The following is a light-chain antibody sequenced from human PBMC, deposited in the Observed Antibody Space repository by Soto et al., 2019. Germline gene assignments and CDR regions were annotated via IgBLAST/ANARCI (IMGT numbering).Light chain of an antibody. CDR3: QHYNNWPPWT. CDR2: GAT. CDR1: QSVSSSY. V-gene: IGKV3D-15*01. J-gene: IGKJ1*01. Sequence: EVVLTQSPATLSLSPGERATLSCRASQSVSSSYLAWYQQRRGQAPRLLIYGATSRATGIPDRFSGSGSGTEFTLTISTLQSEDFAIYYCQHYNNWPPWTFGQGTKVDIK.